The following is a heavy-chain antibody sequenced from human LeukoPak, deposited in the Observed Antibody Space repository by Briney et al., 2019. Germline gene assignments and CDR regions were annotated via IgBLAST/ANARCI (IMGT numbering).Heavy chain of an antibody. CDR2: ISSSSSYI. CDR1: GFTFSSYS. D-gene: IGHD3-3*01. J-gene: IGHJ3*02. CDR3: AKDIWSGQPDAFDI. V-gene: IGHV3-21*04. Sequence: GGSLRLSCAASGFTFSSYSMNWVRQAPGKGLEWVSSISSSSSYIYYADSVKGRFTISRDNAKNSLYLQMNSLRAEDTALYYCAKDIWSGQPDAFDIWGQGTMVTVSS.